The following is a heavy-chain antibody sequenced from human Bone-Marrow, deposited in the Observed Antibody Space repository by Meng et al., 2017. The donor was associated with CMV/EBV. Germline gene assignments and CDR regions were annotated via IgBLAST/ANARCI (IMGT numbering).Heavy chain of an antibody. V-gene: IGHV4-61*01. CDR1: GGSVSSGSYY. CDR2: IYYSGST. D-gene: IGHD3-3*01. CDR3: ARAGFLEWLYTTYFNY. Sequence: SETLSLTCTVSGGSVSSGSYYWSWIRQPPGKGLEWIGYIYYSGSTNYNPSLKSRVTISVDTSKNQFSLKLSSVTAADTAVYHCARAGFLEWLYTTYFNYWGQGTLVTVSS. J-gene: IGHJ4*02.